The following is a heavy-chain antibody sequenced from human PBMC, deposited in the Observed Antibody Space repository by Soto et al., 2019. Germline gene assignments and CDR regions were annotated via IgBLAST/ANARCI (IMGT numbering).Heavy chain of an antibody. V-gene: IGHV3-30*03. J-gene: IGHJ4*02. CDR3: ARTLHGDSTGAFDY. Sequence: QVQLVESGGGVVQPGRSLRLSCAASGFTFSNSGMHWVRQTPGKGLEWVALVSFDGTNQYYADSVKGRFTISRDNFKNPLFLQMHSRRAEDTALYYCARTLHGDSTGAFDYWGLGTLVTVSS. CDR1: GFTFSNSG. CDR2: VSFDGTNQ. D-gene: IGHD2-21*02.